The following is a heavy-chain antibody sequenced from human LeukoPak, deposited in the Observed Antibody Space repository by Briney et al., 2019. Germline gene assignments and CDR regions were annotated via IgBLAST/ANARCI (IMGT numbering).Heavy chain of an antibody. CDR3: AREILPDYNWNHRGWFDP. CDR1: GYTFTSYY. Sequence: VASVTVSCKASGYTFTSYYIHWVRQAPGQGLEWMGIINPSGGSTSYAQKFQGRVTMTRDTSTSTVYMELSSLRSEDTAVYYCAREILPDYNWNHRGWFDPWGQGTLVTVSS. V-gene: IGHV1-46*01. CDR2: INPSGGST. J-gene: IGHJ5*02. D-gene: IGHD1-14*01.